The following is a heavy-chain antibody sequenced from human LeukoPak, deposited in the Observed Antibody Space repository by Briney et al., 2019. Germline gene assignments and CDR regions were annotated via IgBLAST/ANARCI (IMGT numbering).Heavy chain of an antibody. CDR2: ISGSGGST. J-gene: IGHJ6*03. CDR1: GFTFDDYA. V-gene: IGHV3-23*01. D-gene: IGHD4-23*01. Sequence: GGSLRLSCAASGFTFDDYAMHWVRQAPGKGLEWVSGISGSGGSTYYADSVKGRFTISRDNSKNTLYLQMNSLRAEDTAVYYCAKGHYGGYYYYMDVWGKGTTVTVSS. CDR3: AKGHYGGYYYYMDV.